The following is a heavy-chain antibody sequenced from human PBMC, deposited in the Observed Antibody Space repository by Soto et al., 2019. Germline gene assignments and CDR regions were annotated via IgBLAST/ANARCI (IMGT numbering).Heavy chain of an antibody. J-gene: IGHJ6*02. D-gene: IGHD3-3*01. CDR1: AGLTSRGEHP. Sequence: SEARSHTCTGSAGLTSRGEHPLTRLRHPPVNGLYWIGYISYSGSTHYSPSLKSRVSISVDTSKNQFSLNLASVSAEDTAVYYCARTSLTICGPRNDYYGMGVWGLGPTV. CDR2: ISYSGST. V-gene: IGHV4-30-2*05. CDR3: ARTSLTICGPRNDYYGMGV.